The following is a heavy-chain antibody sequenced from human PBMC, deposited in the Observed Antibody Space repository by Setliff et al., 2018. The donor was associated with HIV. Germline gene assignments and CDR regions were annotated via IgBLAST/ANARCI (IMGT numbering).Heavy chain of an antibody. V-gene: IGHV1-8*01. CDR1: EYTSASYV. D-gene: IGHD2-15*01. CDR3: ARELGEYCSGGTCYHHYYFGY. J-gene: IGHJ4*02. Sequence: ASVKVSCKTAEYTSASYVINWVRQAAGQGLEWMGWIDPKSGNTGYAQEFQGRVTMTRNTSISTAYMELISLTSDDTAVYYCARELGEYCSGGTCYHHYYFGYWGPGTLVTVSS. CDR2: IDPKSGNT.